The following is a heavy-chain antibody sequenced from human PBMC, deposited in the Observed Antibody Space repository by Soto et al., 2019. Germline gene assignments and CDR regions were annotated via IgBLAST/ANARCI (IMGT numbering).Heavy chain of an antibody. CDR1: GFTFSSYG. Sequence: QVQLVESGGGVVQPGRSLRLSCAASGFTFSSYGMHWVRQAPGKGLEWVAVIWYDGSNKYYADSVKGRFTISRDNSKNTLYLQMNSLRAEDTAVYYCARVKVSGGYDLIDYWGQGTLVTVSS. CDR2: IWYDGSNK. D-gene: IGHD5-12*01. CDR3: ARVKVSGGYDLIDY. V-gene: IGHV3-33*01. J-gene: IGHJ4*02.